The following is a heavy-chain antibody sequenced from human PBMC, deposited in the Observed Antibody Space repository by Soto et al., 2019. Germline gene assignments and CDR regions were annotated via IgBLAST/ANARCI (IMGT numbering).Heavy chain of an antibody. CDR1: GFSLTTSGVA. CDR3: AHSGPAGRTGWFDP. V-gene: IGHV2-5*02. J-gene: IGHJ5*02. D-gene: IGHD1-1*01. Sequence: QITLKESGPTLVRPTETLTLTCTISGFSLTTSGVAVGWIRQPPGKALEWLALLYWDDGKFLSPSLKNRLTISKDTSKNQVVLRMTNMDPADTATYFCAHSGPAGRTGWFDPWGQGTLVTVPS. CDR2: LYWDDGK.